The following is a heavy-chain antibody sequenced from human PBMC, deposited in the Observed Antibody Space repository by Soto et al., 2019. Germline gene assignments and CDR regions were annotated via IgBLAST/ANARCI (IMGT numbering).Heavy chain of an antibody. D-gene: IGHD2-2*01. CDR1: GFTFSSYG. V-gene: IGHV3-33*08. Sequence: GGSLRLSCAASGFTFSSYGMHWVRQAPGKGLEWVAVIWYDGSNKYYADSVKGRFTISRDNSKNTLYLQMNSLRAEDTAVDYCARSGRTSCYQYCNDAFDIWGQGTMVTVSS. CDR2: IWYDGSNK. J-gene: IGHJ3*02. CDR3: ARSGRTSCYQYCNDAFDI.